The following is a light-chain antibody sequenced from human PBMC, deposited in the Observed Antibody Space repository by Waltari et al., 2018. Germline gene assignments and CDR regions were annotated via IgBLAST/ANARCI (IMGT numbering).Light chain of an antibody. V-gene: IGLV7-46*01. Sequence: QAVVTQEPSLTVSPGGTVTLTCGSSIGAVTSGHYPFWFQQKPGQAPRTLIYDTYFKQTWTPVRFSGSLLGGKAALTLSGAQPEDEAEYYWSLSYSGASVMFGGGTKLTVL. J-gene: IGLJ3*02. CDR1: IGAVTSGHY. CDR3: SLSYSGASVM. CDR2: DTY.